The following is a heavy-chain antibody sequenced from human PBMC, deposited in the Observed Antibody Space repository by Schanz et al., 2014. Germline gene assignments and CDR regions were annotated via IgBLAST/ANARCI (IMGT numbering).Heavy chain of an antibody. V-gene: IGHV3-30-3*01. J-gene: IGHJ4*02. CDR2: ISYDGSTK. CDR1: GFTFGGYA. CDR3: AKHVRSLTGNDY. Sequence: QAQLVESGGGVVRPGRSLRLSCAVSGFTFGGYALHWVRQAPGKGLEWVAVISYDGSTKYYADSVKGRFTISRDNSKNTLDLQVNSLRAEDTAVYYCAKHVRSLTGNDYWGQGTLVTVSS. D-gene: IGHD3-9*01.